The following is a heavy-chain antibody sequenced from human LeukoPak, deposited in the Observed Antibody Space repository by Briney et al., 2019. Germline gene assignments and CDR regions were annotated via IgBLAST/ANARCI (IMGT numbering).Heavy chain of an antibody. CDR3: ARVDDSSDAFDI. J-gene: IGHJ3*02. D-gene: IGHD3-22*01. V-gene: IGHV3-23*01. Sequence: GGSLRLSCAASGFTFSSYAMSWVRQAPGKGLEWVSAISGSGGSTYYADSVKGRFTISRDNAKNSLYLQMNSLRAEDTAVYYCARVDDSSDAFDIWSQGTMVTVSS. CDR1: GFTFSSYA. CDR2: ISGSGGST.